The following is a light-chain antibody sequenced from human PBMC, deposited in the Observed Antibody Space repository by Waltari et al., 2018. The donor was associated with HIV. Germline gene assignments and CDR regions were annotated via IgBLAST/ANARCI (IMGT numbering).Light chain of an antibody. V-gene: IGLV2-14*01. CDR1: SSDMWAYNY. Sequence: QSALTQPASVSGPRGQSNTIPCTATSSDMWAYNYVSWNQQYSGKVPKLMIYEVSNRPSGVSNRFSGSKSGNAASLTISGLQAEDEADYYCSSFISSRTLAVFGGGTKLTVL. CDR2: EVS. J-gene: IGLJ2*01. CDR3: SSFISSRTLAV.